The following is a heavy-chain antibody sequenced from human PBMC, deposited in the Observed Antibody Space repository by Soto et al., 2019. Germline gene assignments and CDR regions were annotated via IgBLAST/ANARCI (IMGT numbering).Heavy chain of an antibody. CDR3: ERDFLSGSLDY. D-gene: IGHD2-15*01. CDR1: GFTFSSYW. CDR2: INSDGSST. J-gene: IGHJ4*02. V-gene: IGHV3-74*01. Sequence: PGGSLRLSCAASGFTFSSYWMHWVRQAPGKGLVWVSRINSDGSSTSYADSVKGRFTISRDNAKNTLYLQMNSLRAEDTAVYYCERDFLSGSLDYWGQGNLVTVSS.